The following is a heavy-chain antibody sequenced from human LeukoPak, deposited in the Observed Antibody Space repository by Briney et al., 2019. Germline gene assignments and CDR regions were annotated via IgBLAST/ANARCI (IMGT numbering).Heavy chain of an antibody. J-gene: IGHJ6*03. V-gene: IGHV3-30*02. CDR1: GFTFSSYG. D-gene: IGHD6-13*01. CDR2: IRYDGSNK. CDR3: AKEKAAAAGFDYYYMDV. Sequence: PGGSLRLSCAASGFTFSSYGMHWVRQAPGKGLEWVAFIRYDGSNKYYADSVKGRFTISRDNSKNTLYLQMNSLRAEDTAVYYCAKEKAAAAGFDYYYMDVWGKGTTVTISS.